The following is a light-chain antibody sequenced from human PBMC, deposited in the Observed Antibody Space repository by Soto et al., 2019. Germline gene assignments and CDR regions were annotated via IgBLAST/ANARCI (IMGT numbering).Light chain of an antibody. CDR1: SSDVGGYNY. CDR2: DVS. CDR3: CSYAGIWV. V-gene: IGLV2-11*01. J-gene: IGLJ3*02. Sequence: QSVLTQPRSVSGSPGQSVTISCTGTSSDVGGYNYVSWYQQHPGKAPKLMIYDVSKRPSGVPDRFSGSKSGNTASLTISGLPAEDEADYYCCSYAGIWVFGGGTKLTVL.